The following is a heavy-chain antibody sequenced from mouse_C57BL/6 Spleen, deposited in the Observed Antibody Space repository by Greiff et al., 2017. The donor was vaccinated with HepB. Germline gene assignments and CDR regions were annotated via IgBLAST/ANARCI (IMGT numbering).Heavy chain of an antibody. CDR3: ARGGDYDVNFDY. Sequence: EVQLQESGPGLVKPSQSLSLTCSVTGYSITSGYYWNWIRQFPGNKLEWMGYISYDGSNNYNPSLKNRISITRDTSKNQFFLKLNSVTTEDTATYYCARGGDYDVNFDYWGQGTTLTVSS. D-gene: IGHD2-4*01. J-gene: IGHJ2*01. CDR1: GYSITSGYY. V-gene: IGHV3-6*01. CDR2: ISYDGSN.